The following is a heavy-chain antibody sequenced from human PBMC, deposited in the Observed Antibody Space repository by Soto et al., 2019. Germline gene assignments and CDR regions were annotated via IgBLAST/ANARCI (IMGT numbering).Heavy chain of an antibody. D-gene: IGHD2-2*01. J-gene: IGHJ6*02. V-gene: IGHV3-23*01. CDR3: AKRGDIVEVSRTFVGYGMDV. CDR2: ISGNGGDI. CDR1: GFTFRNYA. Sequence: GFLRLSCAASGFTFRNYAMSWVRQAPGKGLEWVSRISGNGGDINYADSVKGRFTISRDNSKNTLYLQMNSLRAEDTAVYYCAKRGDIVEVSRTFVGYGMDVWGQGTTVTVSS.